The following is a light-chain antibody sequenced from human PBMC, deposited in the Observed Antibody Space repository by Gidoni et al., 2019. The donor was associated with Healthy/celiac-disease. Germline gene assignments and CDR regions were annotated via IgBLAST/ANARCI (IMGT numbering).Light chain of an antibody. J-gene: IGKJ4*01. Sequence: EIVLTQSPATLSLSPGERATLSCRASQSVSSYLAWYQQKPGQAPRLLIYDASNRATGIPARLSGSGSGTDFTLTISSLEPEDFAVYYCQQRSNWRPTFGGGTKVEIK. V-gene: IGKV3-11*01. CDR2: DAS. CDR3: QQRSNWRPT. CDR1: QSVSSY.